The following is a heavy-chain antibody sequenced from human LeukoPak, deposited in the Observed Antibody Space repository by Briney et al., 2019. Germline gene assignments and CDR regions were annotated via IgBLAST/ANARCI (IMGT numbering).Heavy chain of an antibody. CDR1: GGTFSSYA. D-gene: IGHD5-18*01. CDR2: IIPIFGTA. CDR3: ARVVDTAMVHYFDY. J-gene: IGHJ4*02. V-gene: IGHV1-69*06. Sequence: SVKVSCKASGGTFSSYAISWVRQAPGQGLEWKGGIIPIFGTANYAQKFQGRVTITADKSTSTAYMELSSLRSEDTAVYYCARVVDTAMVHYFDYWGQGTLVTVSS.